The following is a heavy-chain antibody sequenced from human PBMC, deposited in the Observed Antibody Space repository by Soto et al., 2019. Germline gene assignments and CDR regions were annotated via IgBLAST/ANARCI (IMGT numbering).Heavy chain of an antibody. CDR3: ARNPRWVALDY. V-gene: IGHV4-39*01. CDR1: GASISSGGFY. CDR2: VSYSGNT. D-gene: IGHD1-26*01. J-gene: IGHJ4*01. Sequence: PSETLSLTCTVSGASISSGGFYCGWIRQPPGKGLEWIASVSYSGNTYYNPSLKSRVTISVDTSKNQLSLKLSSVTAADTAVYYCARNPRWVALDYWGHGKLVTVSS.